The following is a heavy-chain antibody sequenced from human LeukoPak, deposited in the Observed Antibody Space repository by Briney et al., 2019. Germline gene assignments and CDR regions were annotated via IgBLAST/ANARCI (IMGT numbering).Heavy chain of an antibody. V-gene: IGHV3-23*01. J-gene: IGHJ4*02. CDR1: GFTFRSYA. CDR2: ISGSGDST. CDR3: AKAKGVDFWSGYFEY. Sequence: PGGSLRLSCAASGFTFRSYAMTWVRQAPGKGLEWVSTISGSGDSTYYEDSVKGRFTIARDNSKKTLYLQMNSLRAEDTAVYYCAKAKGVDFWSGYFEYWGQGTLVTVSS. D-gene: IGHD3-3*01.